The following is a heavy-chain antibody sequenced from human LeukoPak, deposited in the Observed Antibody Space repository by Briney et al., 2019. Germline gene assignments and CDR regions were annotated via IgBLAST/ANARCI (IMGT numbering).Heavy chain of an antibody. CDR3: ARGPVSHRRFDY. CDR2: IYYTAGA. Sequence: SETLSLTCNVSGASMRSETHYWSWLRQHPGKGPEWIAYIYYTAGAYYNPSLESRVSISLDASENQFSLKLSSVTAADTAVYYCARGPVSHRRFDYWGQGTLVTVSS. D-gene: IGHD1-14*01. CDR1: GASMRSETHY. J-gene: IGHJ4*02. V-gene: IGHV4-30-4*08.